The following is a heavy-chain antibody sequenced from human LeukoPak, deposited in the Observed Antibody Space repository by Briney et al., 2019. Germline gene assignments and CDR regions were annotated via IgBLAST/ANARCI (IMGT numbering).Heavy chain of an antibody. CDR3: AKYVSAKGPPYALDV. J-gene: IGHJ6*02. V-gene: IGHV3-23*01. D-gene: IGHD3-10*02. CDR2: ISASGGST. CDR1: EFTFSNYA. Sequence: GGSLRLSCAASEFTFSNYAMQWVRQAPGNGLEGVSGISASGGSTWYADTVKGRFTISRDTSKNTLYLQMNSLRAEDTAVYYCAKYVSAKGPPYALDVWGQGTTVTVSS.